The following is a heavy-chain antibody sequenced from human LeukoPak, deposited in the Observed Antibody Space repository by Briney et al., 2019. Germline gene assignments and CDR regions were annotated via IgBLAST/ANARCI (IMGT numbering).Heavy chain of an antibody. J-gene: IGHJ4*02. CDR1: GGTFSSYA. CDR3: ARATYYYDSSGYGFDY. Sequence: GASVKVSCKASGGTFSSYAISWVRQAPGQGLEWMGRIIPILGIANYAQKFQGRVTITADKSTSTAYLELSSLSSEDTAVYYCARATYYYDSSGYGFDYWGQGTLVTVSS. CDR2: IIPILGIA. V-gene: IGHV1-69*04. D-gene: IGHD3-22*01.